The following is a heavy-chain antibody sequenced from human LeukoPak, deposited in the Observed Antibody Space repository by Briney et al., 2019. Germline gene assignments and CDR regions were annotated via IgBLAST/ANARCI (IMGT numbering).Heavy chain of an antibody. J-gene: IGHJ1*01. D-gene: IGHD6-13*01. CDR1: GYTFTSYA. CDR3: ARVSAAGTEDDEYFQH. CDR2: INAGNGNT. Sequence: ASVKVSCKASGYTFTSYAMHWVRQAPGQRLEWMGWINAGNGNTKYSQKFQGRVTITRDTSASTAYMELSSLRSEDTAVYYCARVSAAGTEDDEYFQHWGQGTLVTVSS. V-gene: IGHV1-3*01.